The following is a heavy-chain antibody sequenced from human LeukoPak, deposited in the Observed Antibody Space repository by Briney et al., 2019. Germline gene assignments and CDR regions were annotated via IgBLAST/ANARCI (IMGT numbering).Heavy chain of an antibody. V-gene: IGHV1-18*01. D-gene: IGHD2-2*02. CDR1: GYTFTSYG. Sequence: ASVKVSCKASGYTFTSYGISWVRQAPGQGLEWMGWISAYNGNTNYAQKLQGRVTMTTDTSTSTAYMELRSLRSDDTAVYYCARGVRDIVVVPAAIWFDYWGQGTLVTVSS. CDR2: ISAYNGNT. J-gene: IGHJ4*02. CDR3: ARGVRDIVVVPAAIWFDY.